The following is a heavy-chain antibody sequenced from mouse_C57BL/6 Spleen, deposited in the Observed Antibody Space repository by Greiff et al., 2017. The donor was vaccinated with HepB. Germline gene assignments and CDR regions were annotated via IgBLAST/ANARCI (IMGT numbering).Heavy chain of an antibody. CDR1: GYAFSSSW. CDR3: ASTTVVARDAMDY. D-gene: IGHD1-1*01. J-gene: IGHJ4*01. CDR2: IYPGDGDT. Sequence: VQLQQSGPELVKPGASVKISCKASGYAFSSSWMNWVKQRPGKGLEWIGRIYPGDGDTNYNGKFKGKATLTADKSSSTAYMQLSSLTSEDAAVYVCASTTVVARDAMDYWGQGTSVTVSS. V-gene: IGHV1-82*01.